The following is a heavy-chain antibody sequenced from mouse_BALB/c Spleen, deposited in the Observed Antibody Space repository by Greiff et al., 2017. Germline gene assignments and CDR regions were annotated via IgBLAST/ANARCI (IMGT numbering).Heavy chain of an antibody. J-gene: IGHJ3*01. V-gene: IGHV5-17*02. CDR2: ISSGSSTI. Sequence: VQLQQSGGGLVQPGGSRKLSCAASGFTFSSFGMHWVRQAPEKGLEWVAYISSGSSTIYYADTVKGRFTISRDNPKNTLFLQMTSLRSEDTAMYYCARDGAWFAYWGQGTLVTVSA. CDR1: GFTFSSFG. CDR3: ARDGAWFAY.